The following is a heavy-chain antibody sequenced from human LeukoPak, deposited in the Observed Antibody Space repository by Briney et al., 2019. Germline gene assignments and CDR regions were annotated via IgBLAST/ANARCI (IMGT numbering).Heavy chain of an antibody. D-gene: IGHD3-10*01. Sequence: SETLSLTCAVYGGSFSVYYWSWIRQPPGKGLEWIGEINHSGSTNYNPSLKSRVTISVDTSKNQFSLKLSSVTAADTAVYYCARVHKPAKRITMVRGVIIRTSYYFDYWGQGTLVTVSS. CDR1: GGSFSVYY. CDR3: ARVHKPAKRITMVRGVIIRTSYYFDY. J-gene: IGHJ4*02. CDR2: INHSGST. V-gene: IGHV4-34*01.